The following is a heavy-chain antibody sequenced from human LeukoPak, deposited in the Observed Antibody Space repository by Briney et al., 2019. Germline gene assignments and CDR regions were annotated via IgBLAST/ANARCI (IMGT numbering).Heavy chain of an antibody. CDR3: ATWAFYHGLDV. D-gene: IGHD1-26*01. Sequence: VGSLRLSYTASGMNFEKYGVHWVRQRPGKGLEWGGVISADGKADHADSVKGRFTVSRDNSKDSLSLQMSSLRDEDTAMYYCATWAFYHGLDVWGQGTTVIVSS. V-gene: IGHV3-43*02. J-gene: IGHJ6*02. CDR1: GMNFEKYG. CDR2: ISADGKA.